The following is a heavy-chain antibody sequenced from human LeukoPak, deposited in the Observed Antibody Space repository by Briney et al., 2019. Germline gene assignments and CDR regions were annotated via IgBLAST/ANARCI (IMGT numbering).Heavy chain of an antibody. CDR2: IIPILGIA. J-gene: IGHJ5*02. CDR3: ASLRYSSGLYNWFDP. V-gene: IGHV1-69*04. D-gene: IGHD6-19*01. Sequence: ASVKVSCKASGGTFSSYAISWVRQAPGQGLDWMGRIIPILGIANYAQKFQGRVTITADKSTSTAYMELSSLRSEDTAVYYCASLRYSSGLYNWFDPWGQGTLVTVSS. CDR1: GGTFSSYA.